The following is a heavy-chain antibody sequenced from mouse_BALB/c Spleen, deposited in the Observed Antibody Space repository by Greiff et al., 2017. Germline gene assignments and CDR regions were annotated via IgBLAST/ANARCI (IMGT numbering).Heavy chain of an antibody. CDR3: ASDYGSEDY. V-gene: IGHV1-9*01. CDR2: ILPGSGNT. D-gene: IGHD1-1*01. CDR1: GYTFSSYW. J-gene: IGHJ4*01. Sequence: QVQLQQSGAELMKPGASVKISCKATGYTFSSYWIEWVKQRPGHGLEWIGEILPGSGNTNYNEKVRGKATFTADTSSNTAYMQHSSLTSEDSAVYYGASDYGSEDYWGQGASVTVSS.